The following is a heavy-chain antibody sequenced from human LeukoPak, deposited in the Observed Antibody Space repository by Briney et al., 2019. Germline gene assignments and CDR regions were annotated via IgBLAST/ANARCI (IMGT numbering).Heavy chain of an antibody. CDR2: IDPYNGDI. CDR1: GYSFTNYG. CDR3: TRGSSWAYWGDS. D-gene: IGHD7-27*01. V-gene: IGHV1-18*01. Sequence: GASVKVSCKGLGYSFTNYGISWVRQAPGQGLEWMGRIDPYNGDINYAKKFQGRVTMTTDISTSTFYMELRSLTSDDTALYYLTRGSSWAYWGDSWGQGTLVTVSS. J-gene: IGHJ4*02.